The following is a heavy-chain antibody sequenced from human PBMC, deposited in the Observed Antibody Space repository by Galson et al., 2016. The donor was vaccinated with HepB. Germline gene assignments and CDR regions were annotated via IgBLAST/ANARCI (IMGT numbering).Heavy chain of an antibody. CDR3: ARRFRYTYGPPYGMVV. CDR2: IYYSGST. Sequence: SETLSLTCTVSGGSISSSSYYWGWIRQPPGKGLEWIGSIYYSGSTYYNPSLQSRVTISVDTSKNQFALKMSSVTAADTAVYYCARRFRYTYGPPYGMVVWGQGTTVTVSS. CDR1: GGSISSSSYY. V-gene: IGHV4-39*01. D-gene: IGHD5-18*01. J-gene: IGHJ6*02.